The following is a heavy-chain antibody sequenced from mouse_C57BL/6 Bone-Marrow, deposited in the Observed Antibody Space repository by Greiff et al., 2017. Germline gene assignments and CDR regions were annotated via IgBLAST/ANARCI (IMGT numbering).Heavy chain of an antibody. CDR2: IYPGNGDT. Sequence: QVQLQQSGAELVRPGASVKMSCKASGYTFTSYNMHWVKQKPGQGLEWIGAIYPGNGDTTYNQKFKGKATLTVDKSSSTAYMQLSSLTSEDSAVYLCARGRDSKIGYAMDYWGQGTSVTVSS. CDR1: GYTFTSYN. CDR3: ARGRDSKIGYAMDY. J-gene: IGHJ4*01. V-gene: IGHV1-12*01. D-gene: IGHD2-5*01.